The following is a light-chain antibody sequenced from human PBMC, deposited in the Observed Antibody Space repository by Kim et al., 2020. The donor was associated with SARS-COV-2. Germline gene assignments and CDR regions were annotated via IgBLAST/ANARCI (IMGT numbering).Light chain of an antibody. J-gene: IGKJ2*01. CDR3: QHYNSYPYT. CDR1: QNMVTC. CDR2: QAS. V-gene: IGKV1-5*03. Sequence: ASVRDRAIIYCRACQNMVTCLAWYQHKPGKAPTLLGYQASSLEGGVPSRFSGSGSETEFILTINSLQPDDFATYYCQHYNSYPYTFGQGTKLEI.